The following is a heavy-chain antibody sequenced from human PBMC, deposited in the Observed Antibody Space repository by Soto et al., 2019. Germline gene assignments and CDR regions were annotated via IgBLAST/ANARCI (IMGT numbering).Heavy chain of an antibody. CDR2: IYPGDSDT. D-gene: IGHD3-22*01. J-gene: IGHJ4*02. CDR1: GYSFGNYW. V-gene: IGHV5-51*01. Sequence: GESLKISCKASGYSFGNYWVAWVRQMPGKGLKWMGIIYPGDSDTRYSPSFQGQVTFSADKSILTAYLQWSSLKAADTAVYYCARVTYYYDSSGYPDYFDYWGQGTLVTVSS. CDR3: ARVTYYYDSSGYPDYFDY.